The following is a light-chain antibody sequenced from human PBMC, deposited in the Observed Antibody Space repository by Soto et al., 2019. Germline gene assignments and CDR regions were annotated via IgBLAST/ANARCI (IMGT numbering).Light chain of an antibody. CDR1: QGIKNE. J-gene: IGKJ1*01. CDR2: GAT. Sequence: DIPMTQSPSSLSASVGDRVTITCRASQGIKNELGWYQQKSGKAPKRLIFGATTLQSGVPSRFSGGVSGTEFSLIISSLQPEDFATYYCLQYNHYPPTFGQGTRVEMK. V-gene: IGKV1-17*01. CDR3: LQYNHYPPT.